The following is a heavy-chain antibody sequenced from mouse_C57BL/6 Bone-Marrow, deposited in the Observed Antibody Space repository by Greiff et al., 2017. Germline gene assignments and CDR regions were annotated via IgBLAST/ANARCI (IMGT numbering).Heavy chain of an antibody. CDR3: ARSHYDYDAIDY. V-gene: IGHV7-3*01. CDR2: ISNKANGYTT. CDR1: GFTFTDYY. J-gene: IGHJ2*01. Sequence: EVKLMESGGGLVQPGGSLSLSCAASGFTFTDYYMSWVRQPPGKALEWLGLISNKANGYTTEYSASVKGRFNIARDNSQSTLYLQMNALRAEDSATYYCARSHYDYDAIDYWCQGTTLTVSS. D-gene: IGHD2-4*01.